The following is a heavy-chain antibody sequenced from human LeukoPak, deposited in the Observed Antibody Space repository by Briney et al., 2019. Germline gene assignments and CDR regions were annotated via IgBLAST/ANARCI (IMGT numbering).Heavy chain of an antibody. CDR2: IYYSGNT. J-gene: IGHJ6*04. CDR1: GGSVSSGSYF. D-gene: IGHD2-2*01. V-gene: IGHV4-61*01. CDR3: ARDQCTSTSCYALYGMDV. Sequence: SETLSLTCTVSGGSVSSGSYFWSWIRQPPGKGLEWIGYIYYSGNTNYNPSLKSRVTISVDTSKNQFSLKLSSVSAADTAVYYCARDQCTSTSCYALYGMDVWGEGTTVTVSS.